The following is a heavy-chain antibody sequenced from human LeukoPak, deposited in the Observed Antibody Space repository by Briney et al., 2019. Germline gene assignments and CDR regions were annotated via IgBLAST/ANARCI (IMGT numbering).Heavy chain of an antibody. CDR3: ARQGAGMVRGVIGAFDI. CDR1: GYIFTSYW. CDR2: IYPGDSDT. D-gene: IGHD3-10*01. Sequence: GESLKISCKGSGYIFTSYWIGWVRQMPGKGLEWKGIIYPGDSDTRYSPSFQGQVTISADKSISTAYLQWSSLKASDTAMYYCARQGAGMVRGVIGAFDIWGQGTMVTVSS. V-gene: IGHV5-51*01. J-gene: IGHJ3*02.